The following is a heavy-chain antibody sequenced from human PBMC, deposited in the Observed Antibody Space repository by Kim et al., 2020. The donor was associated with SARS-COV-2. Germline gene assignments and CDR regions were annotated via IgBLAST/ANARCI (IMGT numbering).Heavy chain of an antibody. CDR3: ARDRRAWTRDPFDY. J-gene: IGHJ4*02. V-gene: IGHV3-21*01. Sequence: ADSVKGRFTSSRDNAKNSLYLQLNSLRAEDTAVYYCARDRRAWTRDPFDYWGQGTLVTVSS. D-gene: IGHD2-2*01.